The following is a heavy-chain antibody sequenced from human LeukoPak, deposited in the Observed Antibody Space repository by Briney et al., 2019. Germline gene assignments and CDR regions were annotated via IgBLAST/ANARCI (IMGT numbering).Heavy chain of an antibody. CDR1: GFTFNKYW. D-gene: IGHD3-10*01. V-gene: IGHV3-7*01. Sequence: GGSLRLSCAASGFTFNKYWLTWVRQAPGKGLEWVANINQDDSQIYYLESVEGRFTITRDNAKNSLHLQMNSLRAEDTAVYYCASGYYYSGTYYLSFFDYWGQGTLVTVSS. CDR3: ASGYYYSGTYYLSFFDY. CDR2: INQDDSQI. J-gene: IGHJ4*02.